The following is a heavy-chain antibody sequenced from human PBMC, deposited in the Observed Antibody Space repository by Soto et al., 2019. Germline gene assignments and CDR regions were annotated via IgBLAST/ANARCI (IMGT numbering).Heavy chain of an antibody. V-gene: IGHV3-30*04. Sequence: PGGSLRLSCAASALPFADYSMHWVRQTAGKGLEWVAFISHDGRSTFYSDSVKGRFTISRDNSKNMLYLQMNSLRAEDTAVYYCAKEGYDSGWYWDSWGQGALVTVSS. CDR1: ALPFADYS. CDR3: AKEGYDSGWYWDS. CDR2: ISHDGRST. D-gene: IGHD6-19*01. J-gene: IGHJ4*02.